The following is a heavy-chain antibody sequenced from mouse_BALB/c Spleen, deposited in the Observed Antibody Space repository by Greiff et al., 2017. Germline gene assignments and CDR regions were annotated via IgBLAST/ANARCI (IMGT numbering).Heavy chain of an antibody. CDR2: INPSNGRT. V-gene: IGHV1S81*02. CDR1: GYTFTSYW. J-gene: IGHJ2*01. Sequence: QVQLQQPGAELVKPGASVKLSCKASGYTFTSYWMHWVKQRPGQGLEWIGEINPSNGRTNYNEKFKSKATLTVDKSSSTAYMQLSSLTSEDSAVYYCARNYGSSWLDYWGQGTTLTVSS. CDR3: ARNYGSSWLDY. D-gene: IGHD1-1*01.